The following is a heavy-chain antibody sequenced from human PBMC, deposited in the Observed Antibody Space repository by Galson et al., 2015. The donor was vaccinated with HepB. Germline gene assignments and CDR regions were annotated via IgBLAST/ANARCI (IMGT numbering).Heavy chain of an antibody. J-gene: IGHJ4*02. CDR2: TYYRSKWYN. Sequence: CAISGDSVSSNSASWNWIRQSPSRGLEWLGRTYYRSKWYNDYALSVKSRITINPDTSKNQFSLQLSSVTPEDTAVYYCARGGYSYLTSCNYWGQGTLVTVSS. CDR1: GDSVSSNSAS. CDR3: ARGGYSYLTSCNY. D-gene: IGHD5-18*01. V-gene: IGHV6-1*01.